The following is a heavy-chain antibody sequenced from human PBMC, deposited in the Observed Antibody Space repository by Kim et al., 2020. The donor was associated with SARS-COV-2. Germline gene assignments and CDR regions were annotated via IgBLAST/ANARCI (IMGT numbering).Heavy chain of an antibody. CDR1: GGSISSYY. CDR3: ARAGSSIGDWFDP. D-gene: IGHD6-6*01. Sequence: SETLSLTCTVSGGSISSYYWSWIRQPPGKGLEWIGYIYYSGSTNYNPSLKSRVTISVDTSKNQFSLKLSSVTAADTAVYYCARAGSSIGDWFDPWGQGT. CDR2: IYYSGST. J-gene: IGHJ5*02. V-gene: IGHV4-59*13.